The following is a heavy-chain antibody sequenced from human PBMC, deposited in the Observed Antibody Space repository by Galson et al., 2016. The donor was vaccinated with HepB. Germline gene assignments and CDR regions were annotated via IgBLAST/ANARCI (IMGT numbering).Heavy chain of an antibody. CDR3: ARDRYVGDTWGYYNIDY. CDR2: IKQDGSEK. Sequence: LRLSCAASGFTFSDYWMSWVRQTPGKGLEWVVNIKQDGSEKSYVDSVEGRFTISRDNARNSLYLQMNSLRAEDTAVYYCARDRYVGDTWGYYNIDYWGQGPLVTVSS. V-gene: IGHV3-7*01. CDR1: GFTFSDYW. J-gene: IGHJ4*02. D-gene: IGHD3-22*01.